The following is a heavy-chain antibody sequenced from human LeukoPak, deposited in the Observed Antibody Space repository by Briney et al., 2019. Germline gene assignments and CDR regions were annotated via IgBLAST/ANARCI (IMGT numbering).Heavy chain of an antibody. CDR1: GGSFSGYY. J-gene: IGHJ4*02. D-gene: IGHD5-18*01. Sequence: SETLSLTCAVYGGSFSGYYWSWIRQPPGRGLEWIGSIYYSGSTYYNPSLKSRVTISVDTSKNQFSLKLSSVTAADTAVYYCAREGGPIQPFDYWGQGTLVTVSS. V-gene: IGHV4-34*01. CDR3: AREGGPIQPFDY. CDR2: IYYSGST.